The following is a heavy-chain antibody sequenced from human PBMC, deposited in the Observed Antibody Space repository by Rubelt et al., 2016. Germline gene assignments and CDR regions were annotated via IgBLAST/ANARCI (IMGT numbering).Heavy chain of an antibody. CDR2: INAGNGNT. J-gene: IGHJ4*02. CDR3: ARDPSSGLDY. CDR1: GYTFTSYA. Sequence: QVQLVQSGAEVKKPGASVKVSCKASGYTFTSYAMHWVRQAPGQRLEWLGWINAGNGNTKYSQKFQGRVTITRDTSASTAYMELRSLRSDDTAVYYCARDPSSGLDYWGQGTLVTVSS. D-gene: IGHD6-19*01. V-gene: IGHV1-3*01.